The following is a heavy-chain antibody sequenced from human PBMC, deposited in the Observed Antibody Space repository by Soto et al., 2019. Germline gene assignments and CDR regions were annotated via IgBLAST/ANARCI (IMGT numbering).Heavy chain of an antibody. V-gene: IGHV1-69*01. Sequence: QVQLVQSGAEGKKPGSSVKVSCKASGGTFSSYAISWVRQAPGQGLEWMGGIIPIFGTANYAQKFQGRVTITADESTSTAYMELSSLRSEDTAVYYCAREASTYYYDSSGSYYFDYWGQGTLVTVSS. J-gene: IGHJ4*02. D-gene: IGHD3-22*01. CDR1: GGTFSSYA. CDR2: IIPIFGTA. CDR3: AREASTYYYDSSGSYYFDY.